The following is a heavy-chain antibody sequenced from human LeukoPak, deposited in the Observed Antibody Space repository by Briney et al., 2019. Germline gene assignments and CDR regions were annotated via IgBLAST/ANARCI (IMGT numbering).Heavy chain of an antibody. V-gene: IGHV4-59*08. CDR3: ARSAIDAFDI. D-gene: IGHD6-25*01. CDR1: GGSISSYY. J-gene: IGHJ3*02. CDR2: IYNSGST. Sequence: SETLSLTCTVSGGSISSYYWSWIRQPPGKGLECIGYIYNSGSTNYNPSLKSRVSISVDTSKNQFSLKLGSVTAADTAVYYCARSAIDAFDIWGQGTMVTVSS.